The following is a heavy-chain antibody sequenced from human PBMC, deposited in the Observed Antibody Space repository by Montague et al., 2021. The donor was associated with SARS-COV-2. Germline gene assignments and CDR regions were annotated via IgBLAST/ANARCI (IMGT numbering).Heavy chain of an antibody. D-gene: IGHD3/OR15-3a*01. CDR3: GRGGLGNRGFDY. Sequence: SETLSLTPVVSDVSLSSSTWWSWFRQSPGKGLEWVGETYLSGFTHYNPSVKSRVTISLDDSRSQFSLRLTSVTAADTAVYFCGRGGLGNRGFDYWGQGALVTVSS. V-gene: IGHV4-4*02. CDR1: DVSLSSSTW. J-gene: IGHJ4*02. CDR2: TYLSGFT.